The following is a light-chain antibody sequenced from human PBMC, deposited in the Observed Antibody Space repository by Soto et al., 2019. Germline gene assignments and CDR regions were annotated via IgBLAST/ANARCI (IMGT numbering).Light chain of an antibody. V-gene: IGKV1-39*01. CDR3: QQSFASPRT. Sequence: EIQMTQSPSSLAASVGDRVTITCQASEDINRYLHWYQQKPGKAPTVLIYAASTLQGGVPSRFSGSGSGTYFTLTISTLQPEDFATYYCQQSFASPRTFGQGTKVDIK. CDR1: EDINRY. CDR2: AAS. J-gene: IGKJ1*01.